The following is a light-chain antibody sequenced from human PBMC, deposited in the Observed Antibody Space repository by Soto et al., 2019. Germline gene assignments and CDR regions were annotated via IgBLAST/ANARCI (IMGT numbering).Light chain of an antibody. CDR3: SSFTGSNTLGV. CDR2: EVS. J-gene: IGLJ1*01. V-gene: IGLV2-14*01. Sequence: QSVLTQPASVSGSPGQSITISCTGTNSDVGGYNYVSWYQQNPGKAPKLIIYEVSNRPSGISNRFSGSKSGNTASLTISGLQAEDEADYYCSSFTGSNTLGVFGTGTKGTVL. CDR1: NSDVGGYNY.